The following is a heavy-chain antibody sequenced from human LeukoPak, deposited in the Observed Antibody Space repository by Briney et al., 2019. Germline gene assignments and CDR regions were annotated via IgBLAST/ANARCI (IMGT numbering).Heavy chain of an antibody. Sequence: GGSLRLSCAASGFTFSNYAMNWVRQAPRNGLEWVSSISGSVGSTYYAASVKGRFTISRENSRNTLYLQMNSLRAEDTAVYYCAKPARTDAFDIWVQGTMVTVSS. J-gene: IGHJ3*02. D-gene: IGHD1-14*01. CDR1: GFTFSNYA. CDR2: ISGSVGST. V-gene: IGHV3-23*01. CDR3: AKPARTDAFDI.